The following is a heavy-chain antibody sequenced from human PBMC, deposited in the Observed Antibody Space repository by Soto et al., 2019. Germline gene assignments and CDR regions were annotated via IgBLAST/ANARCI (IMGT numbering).Heavy chain of an antibody. CDR2: IYTSGST. V-gene: IGHV4-4*07. D-gene: IGHD3-22*01. CDR3: ARTSSGNDY. J-gene: IGHJ4*02. Sequence: SETLSLTCTVSGGSISSYYWSWIRQPAGKGLEWIGRIYTSGSTNYNPSLKSRVTMSVXXXXXXFXLKLXXXTAADTAVYYCARTSSGNDYWGQGTLVTVSS. CDR1: GGSISSYY.